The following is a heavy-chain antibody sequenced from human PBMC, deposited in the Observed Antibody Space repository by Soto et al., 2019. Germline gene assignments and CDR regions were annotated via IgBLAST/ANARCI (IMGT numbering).Heavy chain of an antibody. Sequence: PSETLSLTSTVYGGSISSSSYYWGWIRQPPGKGLEWIGSIYYSGSTYYNPSLKSRVTISVDTSKNQFSLKLSSVTAADTAVYYCARQESGMTFSDYWGQGTLVTVSS. CDR3: ARQESGMTFSDY. V-gene: IGHV4-39*01. D-gene: IGHD1-1*01. J-gene: IGHJ4*02. CDR2: IYYSGST. CDR1: GGSISSSSYY.